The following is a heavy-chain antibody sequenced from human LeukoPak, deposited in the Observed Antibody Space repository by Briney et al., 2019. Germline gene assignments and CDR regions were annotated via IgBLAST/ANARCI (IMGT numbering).Heavy chain of an antibody. CDR3: ARSRSSSWYFDY. V-gene: IGHV4-59*01. D-gene: IGHD6-13*01. CDR2: IYYSGST. Sequence: SETLSLTCTVSGGSISSYYWSWIRQPPGKGLEWIGYIYYSGSTNYNPSLKSRVTISVDTSKNQFSLKLNSVTAADTAVYYCARSRSSSWYFDYWGQGTLVTVSS. J-gene: IGHJ4*02. CDR1: GGSISSYY.